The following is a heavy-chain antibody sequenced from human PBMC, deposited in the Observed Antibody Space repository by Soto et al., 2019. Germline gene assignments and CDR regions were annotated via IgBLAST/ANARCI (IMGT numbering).Heavy chain of an antibody. CDR1: GGSISSYY. V-gene: IGHV4-59*01. CDR2: IYYSGST. Sequence: PSETLSLTCTVSGGSISSYYWSWIRQPPGKGLEWIGYIYYSGSTNYNPSLKSRVTISVDTSKNQFSLKLSSVTAADTAVYYCARTSIYDFWSGPHFDYWGQGTLVTVSS. D-gene: IGHD3-3*01. J-gene: IGHJ4*02. CDR3: ARTSIYDFWSGPHFDY.